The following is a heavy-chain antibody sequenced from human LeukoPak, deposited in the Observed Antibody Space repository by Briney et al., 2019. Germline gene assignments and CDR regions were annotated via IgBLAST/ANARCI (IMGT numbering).Heavy chain of an antibody. D-gene: IGHD6-19*01. V-gene: IGHV1-18*01. CDR1: GGTFSSYA. CDR2: ISAYNGNT. Sequence: ASVKVSCKASGGTFSSYAISWVRQAPGQGLEWMGWISAYNGNTNYAQKLQGRVTMTTDTSTSTAYMELRSLRSDDTAVYYCARLRIRQWLPHGAFDIWGQGTMVTVSS. CDR3: ARLRIRQWLPHGAFDI. J-gene: IGHJ3*02.